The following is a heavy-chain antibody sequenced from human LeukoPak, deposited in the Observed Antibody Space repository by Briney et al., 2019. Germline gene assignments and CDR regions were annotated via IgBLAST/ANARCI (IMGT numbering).Heavy chain of an antibody. D-gene: IGHD1-26*01. V-gene: IGHV3-33*01. CDR2: IWYDGSNQ. Sequence: GGSLRLSCAASGLRFRNYGMHWVRQAPAKGLEGVAVIWYDGSNQYYVDSVKGRFTVSRDNAKNTLYLQMNSLRAEDTAVYYCATDRNSGKYYDYWGQGTLVTVSS. J-gene: IGHJ4*02. CDR3: ATDRNSGKYYDY. CDR1: GLRFRNYG.